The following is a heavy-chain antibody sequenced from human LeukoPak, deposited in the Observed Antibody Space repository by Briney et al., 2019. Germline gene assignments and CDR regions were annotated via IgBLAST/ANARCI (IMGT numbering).Heavy chain of an antibody. J-gene: IGHJ4*02. CDR2: ISTSSSYI. CDR3: AKGHFSGEWLLSIKYYFDY. Sequence: PGGSLRLSCAASGFTFSSYTMNWVRQAPGKGLEWVSFISTSSSYIYYADSVKGRFTISRDNAKNSLFLQMNSLRAEDTAVYYCAKGHFSGEWLLSIKYYFDYWGQGTLVTVSS. D-gene: IGHD3-3*01. V-gene: IGHV3-21*01. CDR1: GFTFSSYT.